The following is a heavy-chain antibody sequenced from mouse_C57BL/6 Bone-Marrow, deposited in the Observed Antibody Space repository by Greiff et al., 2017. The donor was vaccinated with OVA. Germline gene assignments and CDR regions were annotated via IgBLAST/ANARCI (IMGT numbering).Heavy chain of an antibody. CDR1: GFTFSSYA. CDR3: ARDQGGLDY. V-gene: IGHV5-4*01. J-gene: IGHJ2*01. Sequence: EVNVVESGGGLVKPGGSLKLSCAASGFTFSSYAMSWVRQTPEKRLEWVATISDGGSYTYYPDNVKGRFTISRDNAKNNLYLQMSHLKSEDTAMYYCARDQGGLDYWGQGTTLTVSS. CDR2: ISDGGSYT. D-gene: IGHD3-2*02.